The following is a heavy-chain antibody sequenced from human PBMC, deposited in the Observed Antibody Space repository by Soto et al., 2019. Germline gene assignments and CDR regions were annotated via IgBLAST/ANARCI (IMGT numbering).Heavy chain of an antibody. CDR1: GFTFSSYW. CDR2: INSDGSSK. V-gene: IGHV3-74*01. Sequence: GGSLRLSCAASGFTFSSYWMHWVRQAPGKGLVWVSRINSDGSSKYYADSVKGRFTISRDNSKNTLYLQMNSLRAEDTAVYYCARDNYGDYAADYYYYGMDVWGQGTTVTVSS. D-gene: IGHD4-17*01. J-gene: IGHJ6*02. CDR3: ARDNYGDYAADYYYYGMDV.